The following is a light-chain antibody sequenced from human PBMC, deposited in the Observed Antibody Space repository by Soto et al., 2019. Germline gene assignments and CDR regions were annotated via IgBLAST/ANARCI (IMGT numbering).Light chain of an antibody. V-gene: IGKV3-20*01. Sequence: VLTQATVTLSLSAVERATLSFRAIQSVSSSYLACYQQKPCQAPRLLIYCASSRATGIPDRFSGSGSGTDFTLTIGILEPEDIAVYYYQQYGSSPITFGQGTRLEIK. CDR1: QSVSSSY. CDR2: CAS. CDR3: QQYGSSPIT. J-gene: IGKJ5*01.